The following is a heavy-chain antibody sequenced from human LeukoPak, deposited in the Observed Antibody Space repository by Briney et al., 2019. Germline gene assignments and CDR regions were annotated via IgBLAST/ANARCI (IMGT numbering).Heavy chain of an antibody. CDR3: AKDRRGNAPRGAFDI. CDR1: GFTFSSYA. CDR2: ISGGGGAT. J-gene: IGHJ3*02. V-gene: IGHV3-23*01. Sequence: GSLRLSFAASGFTFSSYAMSWVRQAPGKGLEWVSAISGGGGATFYADSVKGWFTISRDNSKNTLYLQMNGLRAEDTAVYYCAKDRRGNAPRGAFDIWGQGTMVTVSS. D-gene: IGHD1-1*01.